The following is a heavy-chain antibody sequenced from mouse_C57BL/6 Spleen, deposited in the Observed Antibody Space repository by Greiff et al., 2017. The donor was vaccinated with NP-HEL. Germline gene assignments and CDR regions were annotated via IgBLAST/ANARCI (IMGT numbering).Heavy chain of an antibody. V-gene: IGHV2-6-1*01. CDR2: IWSDGST. CDR3: ARQGVYDYDYAMDY. CDR1: GFSLTSYG. D-gene: IGHD2-4*01. Sequence: QVQLKQSGPGLVAPSQSLSITCTVSGFSLTSYGVHWVRQPPGKGLEWLVVIWSDGSTTYNSALKSSLSISKDNSKSQVFLKMNSLQTDDTAMYDCARQGVYDYDYAMDYWGQGTSVTVSS. J-gene: IGHJ4*01.